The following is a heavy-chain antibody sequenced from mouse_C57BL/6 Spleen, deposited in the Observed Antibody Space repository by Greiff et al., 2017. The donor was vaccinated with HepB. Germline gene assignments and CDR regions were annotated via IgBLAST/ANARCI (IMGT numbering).Heavy chain of an antibody. J-gene: IGHJ1*03. CDR1: GYTFTSYW. V-gene: IGHV1-64*01. D-gene: IGHD3-3*01. CDR3: ARGSGDWRYFDV. Sequence: QVHVKQPGAELVKPGASVKLSCKASGYTFTSYWMHWVKQRPGQGLEWIGMIHPNSGSTNYNEKFKSKATLTVDKSSSTAYMQLSSLTSEDSAVYYCARGSGDWRYFDVWGTGTTVTVSS. CDR2: IHPNSGST.